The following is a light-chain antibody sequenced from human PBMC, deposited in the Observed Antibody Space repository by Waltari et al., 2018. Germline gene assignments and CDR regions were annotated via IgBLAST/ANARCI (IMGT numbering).Light chain of an antibody. CDR3: SSYTTSSRV. Sequence: QSALTQPASVSGTPGQSITISCTGTSEDIGGYDHVSRYQQYPGKAPRLLLYEVTNRPSDVSYRFSGSKSGNMASLTISGLQADDEADYYCSSYTTSSRVFGGGTKVTVL. J-gene: IGLJ2*01. CDR1: SEDIGGYDH. CDR2: EVT. V-gene: IGLV2-14*01.